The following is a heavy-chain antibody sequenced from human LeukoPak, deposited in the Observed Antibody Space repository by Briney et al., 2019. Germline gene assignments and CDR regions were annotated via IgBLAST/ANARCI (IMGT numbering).Heavy chain of an antibody. D-gene: IGHD1-26*01. CDR1: GFTFSSYW. Sequence: PGGSLRLSCAASGFTFSSYWMSWVRQAPGKGLEWVANIKQEGGEKNYVDSVKGRFTISRDNAKNSLYLQMNSLRAEDTAVYYCARGGAAPDYWGQGTLVTVSS. CDR2: IKQEGGEK. CDR3: ARGGAAPDY. V-gene: IGHV3-7*01. J-gene: IGHJ4*02.